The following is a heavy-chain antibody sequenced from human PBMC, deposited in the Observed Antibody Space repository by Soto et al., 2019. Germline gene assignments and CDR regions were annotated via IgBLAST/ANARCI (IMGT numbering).Heavy chain of an antibody. CDR1: GYALTSYA. D-gene: IGHD3-10*01. J-gene: IGHJ4*02. V-gene: IGHV1-3*01. Sequence: QVQLVQSGAEVGKPGASVKVSCKASGYALTSYALHWLRQAPGQGLEWMGWINADNGHTKFSQTFQDRLTIARDTSASTAYMELSSLRSEDTALYYCARAREGLYITSISYFDFWGQGTLVTVSS. CDR3: ARAREGLYITSISYFDF. CDR2: INADNGHT.